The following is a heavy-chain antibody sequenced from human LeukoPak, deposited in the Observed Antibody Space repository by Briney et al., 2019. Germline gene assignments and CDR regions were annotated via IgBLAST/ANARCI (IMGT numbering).Heavy chain of an antibody. CDR1: GYTFTGYY. V-gene: IGHV1-2*06. Sequence: GASVKVSCKASGYTFTGYYMHWVRQAPGQGLEWMGRINPNSGGTNYAQEFQGRVTMTRDTSISTAYMELSRLRSDDTAVYYCASSGWQNYFDYWGQGTLVTVSS. D-gene: IGHD6-19*01. CDR2: INPNSGGT. J-gene: IGHJ4*02. CDR3: ASSGWQNYFDY.